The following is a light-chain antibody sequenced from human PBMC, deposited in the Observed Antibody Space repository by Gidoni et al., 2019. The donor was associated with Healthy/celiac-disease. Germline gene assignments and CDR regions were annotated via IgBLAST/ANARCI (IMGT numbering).Light chain of an antibody. CDR1: QSISSY. CDR3: QQSYSTPLLT. J-gene: IGKJ4*01. Sequence: DIQMTQSPSSLSASVGDRVTIPCRASQSISSYLNWYPQKPGKAPKLLIYAASSLQSGVPSRFSGSGSGTDFTLTISSLQPEDFATYYCQQSYSTPLLTFGGGTKVEIK. CDR2: AAS. V-gene: IGKV1-39*01.